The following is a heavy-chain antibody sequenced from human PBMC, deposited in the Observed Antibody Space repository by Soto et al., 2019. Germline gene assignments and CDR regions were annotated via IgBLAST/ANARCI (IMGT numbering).Heavy chain of an antibody. Sequence: PGGSLRLSCAASGLTFSGSAMHWVRQASGKGLEWIGRIRSTANTYATSYAASVKGKFTISRDDSQNTAYLQMDSLKTEDTAVYYCASHEDYPAPQKEFVYWGQGTLVTVSS. CDR3: ASHEDYPAPQKEFVY. V-gene: IGHV3-73*01. J-gene: IGHJ4*02. CDR2: IRSTANTYAT. D-gene: IGHD4-17*01. CDR1: GLTFSGSA.